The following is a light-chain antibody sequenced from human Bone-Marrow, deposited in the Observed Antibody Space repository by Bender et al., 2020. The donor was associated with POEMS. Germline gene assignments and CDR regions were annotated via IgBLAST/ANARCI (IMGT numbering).Light chain of an antibody. V-gene: IGLV3-10*01. CDR1: ALPKKY. CDR3: YSVADNNLV. CDR2: EDT. J-gene: IGLJ3*02. Sequence: SYELTQPPSVSVSPGQTARITCSGDALPKKYAYWYQQKSGQAPLLVIYEDTKRPSGIPERFSGSSSGTTVTLTISGAQVEDEADYYCYSVADNNLVFGGGTKLTVL.